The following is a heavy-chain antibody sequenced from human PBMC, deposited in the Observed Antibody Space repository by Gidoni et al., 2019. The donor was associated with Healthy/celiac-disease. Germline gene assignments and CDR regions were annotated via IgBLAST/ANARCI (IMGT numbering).Heavy chain of an antibody. CDR1: RYTFTGYY. D-gene: IGHD3-22*01. CDR2: INPNSGGT. Sequence: QVQLVQSGAEVTTPGASVTVSCQASRYTFTGYYMHWVRQAPGQGPEWMGWINPNSGGTNYAKKFQGRVTMTRDTSISTAYMELSRLRSDDTAVYYCAGSYSSGYYWDAFDIWGQGTMVTVSS. V-gene: IGHV1-2*02. CDR3: AGSYSSGYYWDAFDI. J-gene: IGHJ3*02.